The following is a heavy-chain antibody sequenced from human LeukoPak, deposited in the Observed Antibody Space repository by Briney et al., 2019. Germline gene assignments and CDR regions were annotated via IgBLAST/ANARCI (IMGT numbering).Heavy chain of an antibody. Sequence: GGSLRLSCAASGFTLSHFGMNWVRQAPGKGLEWISYISSSSTTICYADSVKGRFAISRDNAKNSLSLQMNSLRAEDTAVYYCARNDYDFWSGYHYWGQGTLVTVSS. V-gene: IGHV3-48*04. D-gene: IGHD3-3*01. CDR1: GFTLSHFG. J-gene: IGHJ4*02. CDR2: ISSSSTTI. CDR3: ARNDYDFWSGYHY.